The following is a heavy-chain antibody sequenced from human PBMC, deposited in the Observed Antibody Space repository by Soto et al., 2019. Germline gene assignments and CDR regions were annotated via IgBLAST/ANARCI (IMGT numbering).Heavy chain of an antibody. V-gene: IGHV3-7*01. CDR3: SSSLDS. CDR2: INQDGSEK. Sequence: EVQLMESGGGLVQPGGSLRLSCAASGFTFSTYWMDWVRQTPGKGLEWVANINQDGSEKNYVDSVKGRFTIYRDNAKNSLYLQMSSLTAEDSALYYCSSSLDSWGQGTLVTVSS. CDR1: GFTFSTYW. J-gene: IGHJ4*02.